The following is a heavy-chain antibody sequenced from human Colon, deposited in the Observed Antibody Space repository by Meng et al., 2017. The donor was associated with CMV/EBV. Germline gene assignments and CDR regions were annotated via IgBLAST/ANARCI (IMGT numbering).Heavy chain of an antibody. Sequence: GSLSLSCAVSGGYLSGYYWSWIRQPPGKGLEWIGEINQSGSTNYNPSLKSRVAISLGTSGNEFSLKVKSVTAADTAVYYCARGRSIVGATYIDYWGQGTLVTVSS. J-gene: IGHJ4*02. D-gene: IGHD1-26*01. CDR2: INQSGST. CDR1: GGYLSGYY. CDR3: ARGRSIVGATYIDY. V-gene: IGHV4-34*01.